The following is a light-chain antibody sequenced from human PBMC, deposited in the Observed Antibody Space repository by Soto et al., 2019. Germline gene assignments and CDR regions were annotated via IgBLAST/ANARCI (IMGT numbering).Light chain of an antibody. CDR1: EAIRND. J-gene: IGKJ1*01. CDR3: LQDYTYPWT. V-gene: IGKV1-6*01. CDR2: AAS. Sequence: AIQMTQSPSSLSASVGDRVTITCRASEAIRNDLGWYQLKPGKAPKLLIYAASFLQSGVPSRFSGSGSATDFTLTISSLQPEDFATYYCLQDYTYPWTFGQGTTVEVK.